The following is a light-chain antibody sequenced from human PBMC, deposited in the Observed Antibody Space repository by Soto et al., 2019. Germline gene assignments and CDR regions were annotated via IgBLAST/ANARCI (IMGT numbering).Light chain of an antibody. J-gene: IGKJ4*01. CDR1: QSVSSY. CDR2: DAS. Sequence: EIVLTQSPATLSLSPGERATLSCRASQSVSSYLAWYQQKPGQAPRLLIYDASNRATGIPARFSGSGSGTDLPLTISSLEPEDFAVYYCQQRSNWPALTFGGGTNVEIK. CDR3: QQRSNWPALT. V-gene: IGKV3-11*01.